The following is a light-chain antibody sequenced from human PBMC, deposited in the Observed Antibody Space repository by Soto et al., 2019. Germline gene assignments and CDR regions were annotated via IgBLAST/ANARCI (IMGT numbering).Light chain of an antibody. CDR1: SSNIGAVYD. J-gene: IGLJ3*02. CDR3: QSYDNSLGGWV. V-gene: IGLV1-40*01. CDR2: GNT. Sequence: QSVLTQPPSLSGAPGQRVTISCTGSSSNIGAVYDVHWYQQLPGTAPKLLIYGNTNRPSWVPDRFSGSKSGTSASLAITGLQAEDEADYYCQSYDNSLGGWVFGGGTQLTV.